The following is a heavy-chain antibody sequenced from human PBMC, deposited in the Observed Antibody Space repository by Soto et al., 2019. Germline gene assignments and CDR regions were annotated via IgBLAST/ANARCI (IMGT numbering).Heavy chain of an antibody. J-gene: IGHJ4*02. Sequence: ASVKVSCKASGYTFTTYPVHWVRQAPGQRLEWMGWINAVNGNTKYSQKFQGRVTITRDTSASTAYMELSSLRSEDTAVYYCTRDNSGLGDYWGQGTLVTVSS. CDR3: TRDNSGLGDY. V-gene: IGHV1-3*01. D-gene: IGHD6-25*01. CDR1: GYTFTTYP. CDR2: INAVNGNT.